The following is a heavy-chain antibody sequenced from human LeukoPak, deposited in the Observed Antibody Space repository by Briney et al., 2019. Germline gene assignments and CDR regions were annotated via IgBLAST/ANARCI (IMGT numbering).Heavy chain of an antibody. Sequence: PGGSLRLSCAASGFTFDDYAMHWVRQAPGEGLWWVSGIRWDSGSIGYADSVKGRFTISRDNAKNSLYLQMNSLRAEDMAVYYCAKAAAYYYDSSGYYWAFDYWGQGTLATVSS. J-gene: IGHJ4*02. D-gene: IGHD3-22*01. V-gene: IGHV3-9*03. CDR3: AKAAAYYYDSSGYYWAFDY. CDR1: GFTFDDYA. CDR2: IRWDSGSI.